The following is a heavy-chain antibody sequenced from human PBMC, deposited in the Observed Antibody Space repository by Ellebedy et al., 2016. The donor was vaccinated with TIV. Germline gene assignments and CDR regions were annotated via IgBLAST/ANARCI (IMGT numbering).Heavy chain of an antibody. CDR1: GFTFTTYW. V-gene: IGHV3-7*03. D-gene: IGHD3-10*01. Sequence: GESLKISCAASGFTFTTYWMSWVRQASGKGLEWVANIKQDGSEKYYVDSVKGRFTISRDNAKNSLYLQMNSLRAEDTAVYYCAIRGRYWGQGTLVTVSS. CDR3: AIRGRY. J-gene: IGHJ4*02. CDR2: IKQDGSEK.